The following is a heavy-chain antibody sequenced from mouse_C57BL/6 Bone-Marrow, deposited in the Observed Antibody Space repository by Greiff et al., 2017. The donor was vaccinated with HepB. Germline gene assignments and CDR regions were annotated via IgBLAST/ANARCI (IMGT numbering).Heavy chain of an antibody. D-gene: IGHD1-1*01. J-gene: IGHJ4*01. V-gene: IGHV7-1*01. CDR2: SRNKANDYTT. CDR3: ARDAASSPYYYAMDY. CDR1: GFTFSDFY. Sequence: EVMLVESGGGLVQSGRSLRLSCATSGFTFSDFYMEWVRQAPGKGLEWIAASRNKANDYTTEYSASVKGRFIVSRDTSQSILYLQMNALRAEDTAIYYCARDAASSPYYYAMDYWGQGTSVTVSS.